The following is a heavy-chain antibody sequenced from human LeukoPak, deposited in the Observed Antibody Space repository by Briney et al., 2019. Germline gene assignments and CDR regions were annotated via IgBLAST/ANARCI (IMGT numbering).Heavy chain of an antibody. V-gene: IGHV1-24*01. J-gene: IGHJ3*02. CDR1: GYTLTELS. CDR3: ATDISSSRRHDAFDI. Sequence: ASVKVSCKVSGYTLTELSMHWVRQAPGKGLEWMGGFDPEDGETIYAQKFQGRVTMTEDTSTDTAYMELSSLRSEDTAVYYCATDISSSRRHDAFDIWGQGTMVTVSS. D-gene: IGHD6-13*01. CDR2: FDPEDGET.